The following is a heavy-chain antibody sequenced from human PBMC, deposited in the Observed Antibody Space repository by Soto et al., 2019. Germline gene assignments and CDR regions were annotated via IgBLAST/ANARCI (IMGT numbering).Heavy chain of an antibody. D-gene: IGHD6-6*01. CDR2: IYYSGST. J-gene: IGHJ4*02. CDR1: GGSISSGGYY. V-gene: IGHV4-31*03. Sequence: PSETLSLTCTFSGGSISSGGYYCSWIRQHPGKGLEWIGYIYYSGSTYYNPSLKSRVTISVDTSKNQFSLKLSSVTAADTAVYYCARELYSSSSGYFEYWGQGTLVIVSS. CDR3: ARELYSSSSGYFEY.